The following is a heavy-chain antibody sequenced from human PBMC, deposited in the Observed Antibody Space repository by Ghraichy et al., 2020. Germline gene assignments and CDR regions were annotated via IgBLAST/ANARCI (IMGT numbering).Heavy chain of an antibody. D-gene: IGHD1-20*01. Sequence: GGSLRLSCAASGFTFSSYSMNWVRQAPGKGLEWVSYFSGSTIYYADSVKGRFTISRDNAKNSLYLQMNSLRDEDTAVYYCARDHNWAFDSWGQGTLVTVSS. J-gene: IGHJ4*02. V-gene: IGHV3-48*02. CDR3: ARDHNWAFDS. CDR1: GFTFSSYS. CDR2: FSGSTI.